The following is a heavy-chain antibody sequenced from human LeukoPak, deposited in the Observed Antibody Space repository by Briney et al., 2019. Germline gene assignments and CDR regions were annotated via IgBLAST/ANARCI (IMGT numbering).Heavy chain of an antibody. CDR1: GGSISSSSYY. Sequence: SETQSLTCTVSGGSISSSSYYWGWIRQPPGKGLEWIGSIYYSGSTYYNPSLKSRVTISVDTSKNQFSLKLSSVTAADTAVYYCARYGSGSYYRSFDPWGQGTLVTVSS. J-gene: IGHJ5*02. CDR2: IYYSGST. CDR3: ARYGSGSYYRSFDP. V-gene: IGHV4-39*01. D-gene: IGHD3-10*01.